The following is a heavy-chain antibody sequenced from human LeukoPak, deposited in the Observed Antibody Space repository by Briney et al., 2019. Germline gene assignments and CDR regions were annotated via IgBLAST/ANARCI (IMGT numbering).Heavy chain of an antibody. CDR2: ISYDGSNK. Sequence: GRSLRLSCAASGITFSSYAMHWVRQAPGKGLEWVTVISYDGSNKYYADSVKGRFTISRHHSKNTLYLQMNSLRAEDTAVYYCARDRSIGWELGNLAFDYWGQGTLVTVSS. J-gene: IGHJ4*02. D-gene: IGHD1-26*01. CDR1: GITFSSYA. V-gene: IGHV3-30*04. CDR3: ARDRSIGWELGNLAFDY.